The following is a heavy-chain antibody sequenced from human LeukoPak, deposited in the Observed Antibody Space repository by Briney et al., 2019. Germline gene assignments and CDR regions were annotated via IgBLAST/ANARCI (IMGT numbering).Heavy chain of an antibody. CDR1: GFTFSSHG. Sequence: PGGSLRLSCTAAGFTFSSHGMHWVRQAPGKGLEWLAVIWYDRSNKYYADSVRGRFTISRDNSKNTLFLQMNSLRVEDTAVYYCARWGPDKRFDYWGQGALLTVSS. V-gene: IGHV3-33*01. D-gene: IGHD3-16*01. CDR3: ARWGPDKRFDY. CDR2: IWYDRSNK. J-gene: IGHJ4*02.